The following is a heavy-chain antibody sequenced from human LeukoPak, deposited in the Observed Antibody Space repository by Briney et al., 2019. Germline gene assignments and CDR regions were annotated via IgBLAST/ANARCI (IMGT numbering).Heavy chain of an antibody. D-gene: IGHD1-26*01. V-gene: IGHV5-51*01. CDR3: ARSIVGTTDAFDI. CDR2: IYPGDSDT. Sequence: GESLKISCKGSGYSFTSYWIGWVRQMPGKGLEWMGIIYPGDSDTRYSPSFQGQVTVSADKSISTAYLQWSSLKASATAMYYCARSIVGTTDAFDIWGQGTMVTVSS. CDR1: GYSFTSYW. J-gene: IGHJ3*02.